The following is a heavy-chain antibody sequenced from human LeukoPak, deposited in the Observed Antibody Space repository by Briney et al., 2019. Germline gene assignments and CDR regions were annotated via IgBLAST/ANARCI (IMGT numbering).Heavy chain of an antibody. CDR3: AKDKYSPNINNWFDP. CDR2: ISGRGGST. D-gene: IGHD5-18*01. J-gene: IGHJ5*02. V-gene: IGHV3-23*01. CDR1: GFTFSSYA. Sequence: PGGSLRLSCAASGFTFSSYAMSWVRQAPGKGLEWVSAISGRGGSTYYADSVKGRFTISRDNSKNTLYLQMNSLRAEDTAVYYCAKDKYSPNINNWFDPWGQGTLVTVSS.